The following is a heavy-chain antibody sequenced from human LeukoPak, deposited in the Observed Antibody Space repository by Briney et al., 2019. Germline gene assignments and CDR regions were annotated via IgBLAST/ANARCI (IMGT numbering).Heavy chain of an antibody. Sequence: PGGSLRLSCAASGFTFSDYYMSWIRQAPGKGLVWVSRIKPDGSDTNYADSVKGRFTISRDNAKNTVYLQMNSLRAEDTAVYYCARDQNYALDYWGQGTLVTVSS. CDR1: GFTFSDYY. V-gene: IGHV3-74*01. J-gene: IGHJ4*02. CDR2: IKPDGSDT. CDR3: ARDQNYALDY. D-gene: IGHD1-7*01.